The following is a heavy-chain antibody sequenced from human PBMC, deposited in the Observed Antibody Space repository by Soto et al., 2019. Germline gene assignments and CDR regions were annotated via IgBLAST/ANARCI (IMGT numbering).Heavy chain of an antibody. V-gene: IGHV1-18*01. D-gene: IGHD3-9*01. Sequence: QVQLVQSGAEVKKPGASVKVSCKASGYTFSSYGINWVRQAPGQGLEWLGWISAYDGYTNYAQILQGRVSMTTDTSAKTAYMELRRLISDDTCVYYCAIGGYYDSCGSRNYHYHVMSVWGQGTSVTVSS. CDR2: ISAYDGYT. J-gene: IGHJ6*02. CDR3: AIGGYYDSCGSRNYHYHVMSV. CDR1: GYTFSSYG.